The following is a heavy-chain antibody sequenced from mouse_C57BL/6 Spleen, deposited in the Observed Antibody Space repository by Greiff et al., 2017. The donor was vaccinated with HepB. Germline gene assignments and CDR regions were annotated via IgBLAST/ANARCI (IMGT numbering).Heavy chain of an antibody. Sequence: QVQLKQSGPELVKPGASVKISCKASGYAFSSSWMNWVKQRPGKGLEWIGRIYTGDGDTNYNGKFKGKATLTADKSASTAYMQLSSLTSEDSAVYFCATQEEDYLGQGTTLTVSS. J-gene: IGHJ2*01. CDR3: ATQEEDY. V-gene: IGHV1-82*01. CDR1: GYAFSSSW. CDR2: IYTGDGDT.